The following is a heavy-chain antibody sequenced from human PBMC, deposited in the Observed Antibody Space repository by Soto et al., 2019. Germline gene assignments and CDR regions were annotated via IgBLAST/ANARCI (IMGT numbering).Heavy chain of an antibody. Sequence: PSETLSLTCTVSGGSIRSGDYYWSWIRQPPGKGLEWIGYIYYSGSTYYNPSLKSRVTISVDTSKNQFSLKLSSVTAADTAVYYCARAGRDYGDPYNWFDPWGQGTLVTVSS. CDR1: GGSIRSGDYY. J-gene: IGHJ5*02. CDR3: ARAGRDYGDPYNWFDP. D-gene: IGHD4-17*01. V-gene: IGHV4-30-4*01. CDR2: IYYSGST.